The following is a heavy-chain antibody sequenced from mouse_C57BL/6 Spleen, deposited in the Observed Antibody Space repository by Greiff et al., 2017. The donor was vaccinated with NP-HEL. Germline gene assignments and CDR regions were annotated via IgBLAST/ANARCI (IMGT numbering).Heavy chain of an antibody. CDR3: ARLEDGNYGAWFAY. J-gene: IGHJ3*01. V-gene: IGHV1-26*01. CDR2: INPNNGGT. CDR1: GYTFTDYY. Sequence: VQLKQSGPELVKPGASVKISCKASGYTFTDYYMNWVKQSHGKSLEWIGDINPNNGGTSYNQKFKGKATLTVDKSSSTAYMELRSLTSEDSAVYYCARLEDGNYGAWFAYWGQGTLVTVSA. D-gene: IGHD2-1*01.